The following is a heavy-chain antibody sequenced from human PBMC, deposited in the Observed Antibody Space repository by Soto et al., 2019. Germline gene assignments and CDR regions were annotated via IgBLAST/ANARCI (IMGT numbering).Heavy chain of an antibody. J-gene: IGHJ4*01. CDR3: ARWYCSGGSCYTDY. CDR2: IYYSGST. V-gene: IGHV4-59*01. CDR1: GGSISSYY. Sequence: SDTLSLTCTVSGGSISSYYWSWIRQPPGKGLEWIGYIYYSGSTNYNPSLKGRVTISVDTSKNQFSLKLSSVTAADTAVYYCARWYCSGGSCYTDYWGQGTLVTVSS. D-gene: IGHD2-15*01.